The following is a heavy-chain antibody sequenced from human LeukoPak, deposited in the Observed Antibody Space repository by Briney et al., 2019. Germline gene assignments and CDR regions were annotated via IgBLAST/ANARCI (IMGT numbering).Heavy chain of an antibody. CDR1: GGSISSYY. J-gene: IGHJ6*02. CDR2: IYYSGST. Sequence: SETLSLTCTVSGGSISSYYWSWIRQPPGKGLEWIGYIYYSGSTNYNPSLKSRVTISVDTSKNQFSLKLSSVTAADTAVYYCARESSYYDFWSGYSGPYYGMDVRGQGTTVTVSS. CDR3: ARESSYYDFWSGYSGPYYGMDV. D-gene: IGHD3-3*01. V-gene: IGHV4-59*01.